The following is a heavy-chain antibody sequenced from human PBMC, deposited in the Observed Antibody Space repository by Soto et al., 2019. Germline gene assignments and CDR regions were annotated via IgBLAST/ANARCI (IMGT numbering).Heavy chain of an antibody. CDR2: ISYTGSPI. J-gene: IGHJ3*01. CDR3: ARVHGDSLVDAFDV. Sequence: GGSLRLSCAASGFSLRSHEMDWVRQAPGKGLEWVSHISYTGSPIYYADSVKGRFSISRDNAKNSLYLQMNSLRAEDTAVYYCARVHGDSLVDAFDVWGQGTMVTVSS. V-gene: IGHV3-48*03. D-gene: IGHD4-17*01. CDR1: GFSLRSHE.